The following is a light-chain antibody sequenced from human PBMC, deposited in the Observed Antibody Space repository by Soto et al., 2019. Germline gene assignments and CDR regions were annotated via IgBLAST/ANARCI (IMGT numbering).Light chain of an antibody. CDR3: QQSHDWPLT. CDR1: QSVSSN. CDR2: GAS. J-gene: IGKJ4*01. Sequence: EIVMTQSPATLSVSPGERATLSCRASQSVSSNLVWYQHKPGQAPRLLIYGASTRATGIPARFSGSGSGTEFTLTISSLQSEDFADYFCQQSHDWPLTFGGGTKAEIK. V-gene: IGKV3-15*01.